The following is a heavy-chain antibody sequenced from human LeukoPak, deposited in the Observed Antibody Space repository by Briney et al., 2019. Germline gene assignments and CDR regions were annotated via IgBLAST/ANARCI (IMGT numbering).Heavy chain of an antibody. CDR1: GYTFTSYG. J-gene: IGHJ4*02. CDR3: ARTDCGSGSYPYDY. Sequence: GASVKVSCKASGYTFTSYGISWVRQAPGQGLEWMGWINPNSGGTNYAQKFQGWVTMTRDTSISTAYMELSRLRSDDTAVYYCARTDCGSGSYPYDYWGQGTLVTVSS. CDR2: INPNSGGT. V-gene: IGHV1-2*04. D-gene: IGHD3-10*01.